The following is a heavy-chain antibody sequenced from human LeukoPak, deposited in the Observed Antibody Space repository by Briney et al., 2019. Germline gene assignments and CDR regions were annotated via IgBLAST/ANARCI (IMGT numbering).Heavy chain of an antibody. CDR1: GFTFGDYV. Sequence: GGSLRLSCTASGFTFGDYVMSWVRQAPGKGLEWVSVIYSGGSTYYADSVKGRFTISRDNSKNTLYLQMNSLRAEDTAVYYCATEYYYGSEYMDVWGKGTTVTISS. CDR3: ATEYYYGSEYMDV. CDR2: IYSGGST. D-gene: IGHD3-10*01. V-gene: IGHV3-66*01. J-gene: IGHJ6*03.